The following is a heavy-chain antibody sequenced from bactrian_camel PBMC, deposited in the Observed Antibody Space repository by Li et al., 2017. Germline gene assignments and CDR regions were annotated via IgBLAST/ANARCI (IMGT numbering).Heavy chain of an antibody. CDR3: TLGTGWGPGFDY. V-gene: IGHV3S44*01. D-gene: IGHD5*01. J-gene: IGHJ6*01. Sequence: DVQLVESGGGLVQPGESLRLSCAASGFTFSSYAMSWVRQAPGKGLEWVCSIYAADGGEGSTNSVDSVKGRFTISRDNAKNTLYLQLNSLKTEDTAMYYCTLGTGWGPGFDYWGQGTQVTVS. CDR1: GFTFSSYA. CDR2: ADGGEGST.